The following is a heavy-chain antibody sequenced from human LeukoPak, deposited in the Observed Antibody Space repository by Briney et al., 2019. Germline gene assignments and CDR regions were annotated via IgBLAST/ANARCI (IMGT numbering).Heavy chain of an antibody. V-gene: IGHV4-59*01. CDR2: IYDSGNT. CDR1: GGSISSYY. J-gene: IGHJ4*02. Sequence: SETLSLTCTVSGGSISSYYWSWIRQPPGKGLEWIGDIYDSGNTKYNPSLKSRVTISVDTSKNQFSLNLSSVTAADSAVYYCARVIGSYFDYWAQGTLVTVSS. CDR3: ARVIGSYFDY. D-gene: IGHD1-26*01.